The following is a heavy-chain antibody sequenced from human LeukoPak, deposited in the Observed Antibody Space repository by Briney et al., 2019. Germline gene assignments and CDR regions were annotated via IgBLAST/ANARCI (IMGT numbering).Heavy chain of an antibody. Sequence: PSETLSPTCAVYGGSFSGYYWSWIRQPPGKGLEWIGEINHSGSTNYNPSLKSRVTISVDTSKNQFSLKLSSVTAADTAVYYCARGKYSSSSYWFDPWGQGTLVTVSS. CDR2: INHSGST. J-gene: IGHJ5*02. D-gene: IGHD6-6*01. CDR1: GGSFSGYY. CDR3: ARGKYSSSSYWFDP. V-gene: IGHV4-34*01.